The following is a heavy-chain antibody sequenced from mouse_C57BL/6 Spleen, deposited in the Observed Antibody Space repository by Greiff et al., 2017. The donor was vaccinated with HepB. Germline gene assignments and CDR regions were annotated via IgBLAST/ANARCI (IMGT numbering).Heavy chain of an antibody. D-gene: IGHD2-3*01. CDR2: IHPNSGST. CDR3: ARSRGGYSSYFDV. J-gene: IGHJ1*03. Sequence: QVQLQQPGAELVKPGASVKLSCKASGYTFTSYWMHWVKQRPGRGLEWIGMIHPNSGSTNYNEKFKSKATLTVDKSSSTAYMQLSSLTSEDSAVYYCARSRGGYSSYFDVWGTGTTVTVSS. V-gene: IGHV1-64*01. CDR1: GYTFTSYW.